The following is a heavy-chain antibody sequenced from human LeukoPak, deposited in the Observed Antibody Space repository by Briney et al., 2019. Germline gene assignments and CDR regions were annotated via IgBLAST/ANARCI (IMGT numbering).Heavy chain of an antibody. CDR3: ARDTRSGYYHYFDY. D-gene: IGHD3-3*01. CDR2: ITSSSTSI. Sequence: PGGSLRLSCAASGFTFSNYNMNWVRQAPGKGLEWVSYITSSSTSIYYADSVKGRFTISRDNAKNSLYLQMNSLRADDTAVYYCARDTRSGYYHYFDYWGQGALVTVSS. J-gene: IGHJ4*02. CDR1: GFTFSNYN. V-gene: IGHV3-48*01.